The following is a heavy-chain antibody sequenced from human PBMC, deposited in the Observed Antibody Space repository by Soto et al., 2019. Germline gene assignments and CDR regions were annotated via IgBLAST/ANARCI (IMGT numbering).Heavy chain of an antibody. CDR2: IENRGRT. J-gene: IGHJ4*02. D-gene: IGHD5-12*01. V-gene: IGHV4-34*01. CDR3: ARKGVEATWGAINF. CDR1: GGFFSTNC. Sequence: QVQLQQWGAGLVKPSEALSLTCAVHGGFFSTNCWMWIRQPPGKGLAWIGEIENRGRTNYNPSLKSRVTVALDTSKSQVSLKLTSVTAADTAVYYCARKGVEATWGAINFWGQGTLVTVSS.